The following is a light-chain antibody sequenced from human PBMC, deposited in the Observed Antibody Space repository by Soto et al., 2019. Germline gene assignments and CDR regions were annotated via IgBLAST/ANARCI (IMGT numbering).Light chain of an antibody. V-gene: IGLV2-14*01. J-gene: IGLJ3*02. CDR3: NSYTTTSTWV. CDR1: SNDVGAYNY. Sequence: QSALTQPASVSGSPGQSITISCTGTSNDVGAYNYVSWYQQHPGKAPKLMISEVSNRPSGISNRFSGSKSGNTASLTISGLQAEDEADYYCNSYTTTSTWVFGGGPSSPS. CDR2: EVS.